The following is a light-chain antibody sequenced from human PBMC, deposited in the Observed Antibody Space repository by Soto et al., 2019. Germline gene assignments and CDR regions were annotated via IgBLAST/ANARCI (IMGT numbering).Light chain of an antibody. J-gene: IGKJ4*01. V-gene: IGKV1-17*03. CDR1: QAISHY. CDR2: GAS. Sequence: DIQMTQSPSAMSASVGDRVTITCRASQAISHYLAWFHQRPGKVPKRLIYGASTSQSGVPSRFSGSGSGTEFTLTISSLQPEDFGTYYCLQHNTYPLSFGGGTKVE. CDR3: LQHNTYPLS.